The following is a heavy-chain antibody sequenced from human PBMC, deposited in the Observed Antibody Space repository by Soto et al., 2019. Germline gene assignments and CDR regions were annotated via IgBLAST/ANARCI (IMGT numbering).Heavy chain of an antibody. J-gene: IGHJ4*02. CDR2: ISSSSSYT. CDR1: GFTFSDYY. V-gene: IGHV3-11*05. D-gene: IGHD1-26*01. CDR3: ARSVGATLTVDY. Sequence: QVQLVESGGGLVKPGGSLRLSCAASGFTFSDYYMSWIRQAPGKGLEWVSYISSSSSYTNYADSVKGRFTISRDNAKNSLYLQRNSLRAEDTAVYYCARSVGATLTVDYWGQGTLVTVSS.